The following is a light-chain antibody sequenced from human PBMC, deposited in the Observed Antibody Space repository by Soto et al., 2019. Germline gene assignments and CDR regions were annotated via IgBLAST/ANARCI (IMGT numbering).Light chain of an antibody. Sequence: EKVITLSPATPSLSPGARATPSCRASQSVSSYLAWYQQKPGQAPRLLIYGASTRATGIPARFSGSGSGTEFTLTISSLQPEDFAVYYCQQYNNWPPRTFGQGTKVDI. CDR3: QQYNNWPPRT. CDR2: GAS. J-gene: IGKJ1*01. CDR1: QSVSSY. V-gene: IGKV3-15*01.